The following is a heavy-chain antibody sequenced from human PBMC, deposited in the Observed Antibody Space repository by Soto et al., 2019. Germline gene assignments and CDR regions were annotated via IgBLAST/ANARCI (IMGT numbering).Heavy chain of an antibody. Sequence: QVQLQESGPGLVRPSQTLSLACTVSGGSVDSGGSYWSWIRQHPGKGLEWIGYMSYSGGTYYNPSLKSRVTISIDTSKNQFSLKLSSVTAADTAVYYCARAYCDFWSATNYYYGMDVWGQGTTVTVSS. CDR3: ARAYCDFWSATNYYYGMDV. D-gene: IGHD3-3*01. V-gene: IGHV4-31*03. J-gene: IGHJ6*02. CDR2: MSYSGGT. CDR1: GGSVDSGGSY.